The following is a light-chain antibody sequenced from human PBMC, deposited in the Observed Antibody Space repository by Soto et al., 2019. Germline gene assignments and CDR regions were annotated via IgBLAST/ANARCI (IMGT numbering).Light chain of an antibody. CDR2: DAS. CDR3: QQRYSWPPLT. CDR1: QSVNSF. V-gene: IGKV3-11*01. J-gene: IGKJ4*01. Sequence: EIVLTQSPATLSLSPGDRATLSCRASQSVNSFLAWYQQKPGQAPRLLIYDASNRATGIPARFSGSWSGTDFTLTISSLEPEDFAIYYCQQRYSWPPLTFGGGTKVEIK.